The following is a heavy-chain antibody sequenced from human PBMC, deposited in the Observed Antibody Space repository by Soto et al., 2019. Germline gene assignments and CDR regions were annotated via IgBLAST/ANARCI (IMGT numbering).Heavy chain of an antibody. V-gene: IGHV3-7*01. CDR3: ARGSVPWYFDY. CDR1: GFTFSSYW. CDR2: IKQDGSEK. J-gene: IGHJ4*02. Sequence: GVSLRLSCAASGFTFSSYWMSWVRQAPGKGLEWVANIKQDGSEKYYVDSVKGRFTISRDNAKNSLYLQMNSLRAEDTAVYYCARGSVPWYFDYWGQGTLVTVSS. D-gene: IGHD6-6*01.